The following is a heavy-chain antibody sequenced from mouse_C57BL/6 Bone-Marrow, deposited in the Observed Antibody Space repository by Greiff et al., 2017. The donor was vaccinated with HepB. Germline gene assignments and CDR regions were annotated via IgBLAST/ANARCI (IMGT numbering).Heavy chain of an antibody. V-gene: IGHV1-22*01. CDR2: INPNNGGT. CDR1: GYTFTDYN. J-gene: IGHJ4*01. Sequence: VQLKESGPELVKPGASVKMSCKASGYTFTDYNMHWVKQSHGKSLEWIGYINPNNGGTSYNQKFKGKATLTVNKSSSTAYMELRSLTSEDSAVYYCARIGSSYDYYAMDYWGQGTSVTVSS. D-gene: IGHD1-1*01. CDR3: ARIGSSYDYYAMDY.